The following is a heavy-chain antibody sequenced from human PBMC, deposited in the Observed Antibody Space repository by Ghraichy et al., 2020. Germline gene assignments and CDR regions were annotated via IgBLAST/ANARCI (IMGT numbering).Heavy chain of an antibody. D-gene: IGHD2-15*01. Sequence: ASVKVSCKASGYTFTIYGISWVRQAPGQGLEWMGWISAYNGNTNYIEKLQGRVTMTTDTSTSTADMELRSLKSDDTAVYYCARDCSDSSCHLPYWGQGTLVTVSS. J-gene: IGHJ4*02. V-gene: IGHV1-18*01. CDR2: ISAYNGNT. CDR1: GYTFTIYG. CDR3: ARDCSDSSCHLPY.